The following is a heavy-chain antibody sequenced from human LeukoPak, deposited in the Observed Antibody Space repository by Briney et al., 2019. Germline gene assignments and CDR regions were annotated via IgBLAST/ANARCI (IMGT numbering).Heavy chain of an antibody. CDR3: ARDPYGSGSYLSGGFDP. CDR1: GFTFTRYA. CDR2: ISSDGTDK. V-gene: IGHV3-30*03. D-gene: IGHD3-10*01. J-gene: IGHJ5*02. Sequence: GGSLRLSCVASGFTFTRYAMHWARQAPGKGLEWVAVISSDGTDKYYGDSAKGRFTISRDNSKNTLYLQMNSLRAEDTAVYYCARDPYGSGSYLSGGFDPWGQGTLVTVSS.